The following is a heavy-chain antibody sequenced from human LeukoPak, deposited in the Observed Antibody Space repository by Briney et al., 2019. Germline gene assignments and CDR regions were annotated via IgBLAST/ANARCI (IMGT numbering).Heavy chain of an antibody. CDR1: GGSISSYY. D-gene: IGHD6-13*01. J-gene: IGHJ4*02. CDR2: IYYSGST. Sequence: SETLSLTCTVSGGSISSYYWSWIRQPPGKGLEWIGYIYYSGSTDYNPSLKSRVTISVDTSKNQFSLKLRSGTAADTAVYYCVRGAGSTWYFWGQGTLVTVSS. V-gene: IGHV4-59*01. CDR3: VRGAGSTWYF.